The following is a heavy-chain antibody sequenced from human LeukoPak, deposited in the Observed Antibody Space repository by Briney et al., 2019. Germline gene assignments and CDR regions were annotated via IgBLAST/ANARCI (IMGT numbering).Heavy chain of an antibody. Sequence: GGSLRLSCAASGFTFSSYWMSWVRQAPGKGLEWVSVIYSGGGTAYAASVRGRFTISRDTSKNTLYLQMNSLRAEDTAVYYCARDDGDDTTGYYGIGDWGQGTLVTVSS. CDR1: GFTFSSYW. D-gene: IGHD3-22*01. CDR2: IYSGGGT. J-gene: IGHJ4*02. V-gene: IGHV3-53*01. CDR3: ARDDGDDTTGYYGIGD.